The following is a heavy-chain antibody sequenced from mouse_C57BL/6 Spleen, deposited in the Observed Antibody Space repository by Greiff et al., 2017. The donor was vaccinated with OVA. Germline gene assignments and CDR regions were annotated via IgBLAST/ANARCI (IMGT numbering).Heavy chain of an antibody. CDR1: GYAFSSSW. V-gene: IGHV1-82*01. Sequence: VQLQQSGPELVKPGASVKISCKASGYAFSSSWMNWVKQRPGKGLEWIGRIYPGDGDTNYNGKFKGKATLTADTSSSTAYMQLSSLTSEDSAVYFCARGPYYGSSYYFDDWGQGTTLTVSS. D-gene: IGHD1-1*01. J-gene: IGHJ2*01. CDR2: IYPGDGDT. CDR3: ARGPYYGSSYYFDD.